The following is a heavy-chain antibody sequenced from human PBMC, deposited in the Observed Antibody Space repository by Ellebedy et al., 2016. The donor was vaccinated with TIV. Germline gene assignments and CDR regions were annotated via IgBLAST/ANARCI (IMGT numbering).Heavy chain of an antibody. V-gene: IGHV1-69*13. D-gene: IGHD5-18*01. CDR1: GYTFTDYG. CDR2: IIPLFGTA. J-gene: IGHJ6*03. CDR3: ARLPESGDNQVLYYMDV. Sequence: AASVKVSCKTSGYTFTDYGVSWVRQAPGQGLEWMGGIIPLFGTANYAQKFQGRVTITADESTSTAYMELSSLRSEDTAVYYCARLPESGDNQVLYYMDVWGKGTTVTVSS.